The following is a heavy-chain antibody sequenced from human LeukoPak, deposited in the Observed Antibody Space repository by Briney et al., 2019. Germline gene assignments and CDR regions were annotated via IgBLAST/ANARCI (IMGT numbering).Heavy chain of an antibody. CDR3: TRGTSPYYGDKRVGYYFDY. CDR1: GGSITSYY. V-gene: IGHV4-59*01. Sequence: PSETLSLTCTVSGGSITSYYWSWIRQPPGKGVEGIGYIYYSWSTNYNPSLKSRVTISVHTSKNQFSLKLSSVTAADTAVYYCTRGTSPYYGDKRVGYYFDYWGQGTLVTVSS. J-gene: IGHJ4*02. D-gene: IGHD4-17*01. CDR2: IYYSWST.